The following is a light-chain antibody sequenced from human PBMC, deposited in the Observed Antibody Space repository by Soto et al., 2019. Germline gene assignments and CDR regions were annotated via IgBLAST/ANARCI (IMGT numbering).Light chain of an antibody. Sequence: EIVLTQSPGTLSLLPGERATLSCRSSQSVGSXYXAWYQQKPGRAPRLLIYGASSRATGIPDRFTGSGSGTDFTLTISRLEPEDSAVYYCHQYSTSPPWTFGQGTKVEIK. J-gene: IGKJ1*01. CDR3: HQYSTSPPWT. CDR1: QSVGSXY. CDR2: GAS. V-gene: IGKV3-20*01.